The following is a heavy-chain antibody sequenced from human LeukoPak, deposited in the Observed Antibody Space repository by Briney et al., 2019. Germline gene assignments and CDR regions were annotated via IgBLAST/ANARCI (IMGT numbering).Heavy chain of an antibody. D-gene: IGHD5-18*01. CDR1: GGSISSSPYY. V-gene: IGHV4-39*07. Sequence: SETLSLTCTVSGGSISSSPYYWGWIRQPPGKGLEWIGSIYYSGTTHYNPSLESRVTISVDTSKNQFSLKLASVTAADTAIYYCAKGAGGFSYYNWFDPRGQGTLVTVSS. CDR3: AKGAGGFSYYNWFDP. CDR2: IYYSGTT. J-gene: IGHJ5*02.